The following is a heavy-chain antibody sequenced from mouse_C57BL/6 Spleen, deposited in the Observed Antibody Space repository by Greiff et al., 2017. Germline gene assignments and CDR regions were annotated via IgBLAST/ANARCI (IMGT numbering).Heavy chain of an antibody. J-gene: IGHJ2*01. V-gene: IGHV1-81*01. CDR2: IYPRSGNT. CDR3: ARGDYYGSSYYFDY. Sequence: VQLQQSGAELARPGASVKLSCKASGYTFTSYGISWVKQRTGQGLEWIGEIYPRSGNTYYNEKFKGKATLTADKSSSTAYMELRSLTSEDSAVYFCARGDYYGSSYYFDYWGQGTTRTVSS. D-gene: IGHD1-1*01. CDR1: GYTFTSYG.